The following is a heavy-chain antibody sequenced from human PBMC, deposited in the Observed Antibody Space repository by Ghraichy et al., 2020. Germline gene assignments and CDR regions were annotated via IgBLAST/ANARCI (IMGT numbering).Heavy chain of an antibody. V-gene: IGHV3-48*03. D-gene: IGHD1-26*01. J-gene: IGHJ4*02. CDR2: ISGSGSTV. CDR1: GFTFSSYE. CDR3: AKSDRDGIYYSPFDY. Sequence: GGSLRLSCAASGFTFSSYEMNWVRQAPGKGLEWVSYISGSGSTVYYADSVKGRFTISRDNAKNSLYLQMNSLRAEDMAVYYCAKSDRDGIYYSPFDYWGQGALVTVSS.